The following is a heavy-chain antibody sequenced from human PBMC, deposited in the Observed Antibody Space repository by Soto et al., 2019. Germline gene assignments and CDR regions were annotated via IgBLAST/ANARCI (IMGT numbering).Heavy chain of an antibody. CDR1: GFTFSSYA. CDR2: ISGSGGST. Sequence: GGSLRLSCAASGFTFSSYAMSWVRQAPGKGLEWVSAISGSGGSTYYADSVKGRFTISRDNSKNTLYLQMNSLRAEDTAVYYCAKDPKYYDFWSGYGGAAFDIWGQGTMVTVSS. J-gene: IGHJ3*02. D-gene: IGHD3-3*01. CDR3: AKDPKYYDFWSGYGGAAFDI. V-gene: IGHV3-23*01.